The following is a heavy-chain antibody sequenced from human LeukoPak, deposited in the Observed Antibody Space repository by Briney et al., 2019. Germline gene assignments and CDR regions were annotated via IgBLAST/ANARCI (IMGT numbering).Heavy chain of an antibody. V-gene: IGHV3-7*03. D-gene: IGHD2-2*01. CDR2: IKQDGSEK. CDR1: GFTFSSYW. CDR3: ARDRGVPAAGMDV. J-gene: IGHJ6*04. Sequence: GGSLRLSCAASGFTFSSYWMSWVRQAPGKGLGWVANIKQDGSEKYHVDSVKGRFTISRDNAKNSLYLQMNSLRAEDTAVYYCARDRGVPAAGMDVWGKGTTVTVSS.